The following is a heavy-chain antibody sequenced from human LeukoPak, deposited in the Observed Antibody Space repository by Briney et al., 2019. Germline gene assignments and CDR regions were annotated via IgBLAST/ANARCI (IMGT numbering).Heavy chain of an antibody. J-gene: IGHJ5*02. CDR3: ARIPHGETVFGVVLYWFDP. V-gene: IGHV4-38-2*02. CDR2: IYHSGST. CDR1: SYSIRSGYY. Sequence: SETLSLTCTVSSYSIRSGYYWGWIRQPPGKGLEWIGSIYHSGSTYYNPSLKSRVTISVDTSKNQFSLKLSSVTAADTAVYYCARIPHGETVFGVVLYWFDPWGQGTLVTVSS. D-gene: IGHD3-3*01.